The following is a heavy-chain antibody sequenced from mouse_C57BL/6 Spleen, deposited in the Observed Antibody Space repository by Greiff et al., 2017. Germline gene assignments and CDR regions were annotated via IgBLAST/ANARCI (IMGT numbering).Heavy chain of an antibody. V-gene: IGHV5-4*01. J-gene: IGHJ1*03. D-gene: IGHD1-1*01. CDR2: ISDGGSYT. CDR1: GFTFSSYA. Sequence: EVQRVESGGGLVKPGGSLKLSCAASGFTFSSYAMSWVRQTPEKRLEWVATISDGGSYTYYPDNVKGRFTISRDNAKNNLYLQMSHLKSEDTAMYYCARLITTVVARGLGYFDVWGTGTTVTVSS. CDR3: ARLITTVVARGLGYFDV.